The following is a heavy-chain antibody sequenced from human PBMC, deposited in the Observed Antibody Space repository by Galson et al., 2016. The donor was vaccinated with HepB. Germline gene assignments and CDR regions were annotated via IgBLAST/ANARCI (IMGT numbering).Heavy chain of an antibody. Sequence: ALVKPTQTLTLTCTFSGFSLTTSGVGVGWIRQPPGKTLEWLTLIFWDDDKRYNPSLKSRLTIAKDSSENQVVLRMTNVDPVDTATYYCAHFYYGLDVGGQGTTVTVSS. CDR1: GFSLTTSGVG. V-gene: IGHV2-5*02. CDR3: AHFYYGLDV. J-gene: IGHJ6*02. CDR2: IFWDDDK.